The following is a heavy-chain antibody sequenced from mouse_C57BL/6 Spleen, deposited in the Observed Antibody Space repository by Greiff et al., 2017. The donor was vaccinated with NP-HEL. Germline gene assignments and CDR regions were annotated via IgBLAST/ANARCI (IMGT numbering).Heavy chain of an antibody. V-gene: IGHV7-3*01. CDR1: GFTFTDYY. CDR3: ARSPYVGSSYVDAMDY. D-gene: IGHD1-1*01. Sequence: EVQGVESGGGLVQPGGSLSLSCAASGFTFTDYYMSWVRQPPGKALEWLGFIRNKANGYTTEYSASVKGRFTISRDNSQSILYLQMNALRAEDSATYYCARSPYVGSSYVDAMDYWGQGTSVTVSS. J-gene: IGHJ4*01. CDR2: IRNKANGYTT.